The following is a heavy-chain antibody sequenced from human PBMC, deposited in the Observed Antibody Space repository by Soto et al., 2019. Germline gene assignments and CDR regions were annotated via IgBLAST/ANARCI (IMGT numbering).Heavy chain of an antibody. CDR2: ISGSGGST. CDR1: GFTFSRYA. Sequence: GGSLRLSCAASGFTFSRYAMSWVRQAPGKGLEWVSAISGSGGSTYYADSVKGRFTISRDNSKNTLYLQMNSLRAEDTAVYYGANKAIVVVPAAPTDYFDYWGQGTLVTVSS. J-gene: IGHJ4*02. CDR3: ANKAIVVVPAAPTDYFDY. V-gene: IGHV3-23*01. D-gene: IGHD2-2*01.